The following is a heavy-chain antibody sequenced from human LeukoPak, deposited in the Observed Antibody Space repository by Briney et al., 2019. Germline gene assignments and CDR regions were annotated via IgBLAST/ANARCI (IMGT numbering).Heavy chain of an antibody. Sequence: NPSETLSLTCAVYGGSFSGYYWSWIRQPPGKGLEWIGEINHSGSTNYNPSLKSRVTISVDTSKNQFSLKLRSVTAADTAVYYCARVRIYDYVWGSYRRMYYFDYWGQGTLVTVSS. CDR2: INHSGST. CDR1: GGSFSGYY. D-gene: IGHD3-16*02. J-gene: IGHJ4*02. CDR3: ARVRIYDYVWGSYRRMYYFDY. V-gene: IGHV4-34*01.